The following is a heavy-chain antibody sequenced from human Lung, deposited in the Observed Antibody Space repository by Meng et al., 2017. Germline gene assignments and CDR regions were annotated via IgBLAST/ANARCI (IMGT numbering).Heavy chain of an antibody. CDR2: MKSNVDGGTV. J-gene: IGHJ4*01. CDR1: VFTFSNAW. CDR3: SGHVDY. Sequence: VQLADSGGGFVKPGGSLRLSCAASVFTFSNAWMTWVRQAPGKGLEWIGRMKSNVDGGTVDYAAAVKGRFFISRDDSENTFYLQMNSLKTEDTAVYYCSGHVDYWGHGTLVTVSS. V-gene: IGHV3-15*01.